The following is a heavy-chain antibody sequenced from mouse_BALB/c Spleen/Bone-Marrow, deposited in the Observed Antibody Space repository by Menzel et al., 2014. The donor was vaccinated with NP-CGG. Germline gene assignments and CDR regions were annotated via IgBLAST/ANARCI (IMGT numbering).Heavy chain of an antibody. J-gene: IGHJ4*01. Sequence: EVHLVESGGGLVQPGGSLKLSCTASGFTFSSYSMSWDRQTPEKRLEWVAYISNGGGSTYYPDAVKGRFTISRDNAKNALNLKKSRQKAEHTVKYYYTADSDVRRCYYGLDYWGQGTPVTVSS. V-gene: IGHV5-12-2*01. CDR2: ISNGGGST. D-gene: IGHD2-14*01. CDR3: TADSDVRRCYYGLDY. CDR1: GFTFSSYS.